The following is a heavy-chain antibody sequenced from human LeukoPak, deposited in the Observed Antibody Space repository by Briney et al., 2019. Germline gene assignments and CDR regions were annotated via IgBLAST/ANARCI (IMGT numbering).Heavy chain of an antibody. CDR1: GFTFNDYA. D-gene: IGHD6-13*01. V-gene: IGHV3-9*01. CDR2: IGWNSVGR. Sequence: PGGSLRLSCAASGFTFNDYAMHWVRQAPGKGLEWVSGIGWNSVGRVYADSVRGRFTISRDNAKNSLYLQMNSLRPEDTALYYCTKRARKGIGAAGDGYDVWGQGTMVTVSS. CDR3: TKRARKGIGAAGDGYDV. J-gene: IGHJ3*01.